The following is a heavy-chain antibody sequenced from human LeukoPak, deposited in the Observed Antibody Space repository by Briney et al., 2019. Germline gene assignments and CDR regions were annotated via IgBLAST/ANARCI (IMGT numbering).Heavy chain of an antibody. V-gene: IGHV3-23*01. Sequence: KPGGSLRLSCAASGFTLSSYAMSWVRQAPGKGLEWVSGISGHDGGTYYTDSVEGRFTISRDISKNTLYLQMYSLRAEDTAVYYCAKRDGERKYYFDYWGQGTLVTVSS. J-gene: IGHJ4*02. CDR2: ISGHDGGT. D-gene: IGHD4-17*01. CDR1: GFTLSSYA. CDR3: AKRDGERKYYFDY.